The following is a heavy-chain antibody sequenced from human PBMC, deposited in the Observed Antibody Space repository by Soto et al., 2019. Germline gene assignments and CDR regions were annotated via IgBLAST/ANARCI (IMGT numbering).Heavy chain of an antibody. CDR2: IYYSGST. J-gene: IGHJ4*02. Sequence: ASETLSLTCTVSGGSISSGGYYWSWIRQHPGKGLEWIGYIYYSGSTYYNPSLKSRVTISVDTSKNQFSLKLSSVTAADTAVYYCARGATITEYYFDYWGQGTLVTVSS. V-gene: IGHV4-31*03. D-gene: IGHD5-12*01. CDR1: GGSISSGGYY. CDR3: ARGATITEYYFDY.